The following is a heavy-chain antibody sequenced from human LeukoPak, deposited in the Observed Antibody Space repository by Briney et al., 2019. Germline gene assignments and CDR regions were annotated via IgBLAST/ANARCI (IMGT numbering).Heavy chain of an antibody. J-gene: IGHJ6*02. CDR1: GYTFTGYY. V-gene: IGHV1-2*04. Sequence: ASVKVSCKASGYTFTGYYMRWVRQAPGQGLEWMGWINPNSGGTNYAQKFQGWVTMTRDTSISTAYMELSRLRSDDTAVYYCARGFPPPRDYYYYYGMDVWGQGTTVTVSS. CDR3: ARGFPPPRDYYYYYGMDV. CDR2: INPNSGGT. D-gene: IGHD2/OR15-2a*01.